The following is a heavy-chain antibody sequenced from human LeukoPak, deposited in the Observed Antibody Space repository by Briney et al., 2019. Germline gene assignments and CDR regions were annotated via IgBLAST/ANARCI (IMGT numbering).Heavy chain of an antibody. J-gene: IGHJ3*01. CDR1: GGSISNVY. CDR2: IFYSGST. Sequence: SQTLSRTCAVSGGSISNVYWSWIREPPGGGLEWIGHIFYSGSTNYNPSLQRRVTIAVHTSKTQFSLKLSSVTAADTAVYYCARGRRSSSRHDAFDVWGQGTMVTVSS. CDR3: ARGRRSSSRHDAFDV. D-gene: IGHD6-13*01. V-gene: IGHV4-59*01.